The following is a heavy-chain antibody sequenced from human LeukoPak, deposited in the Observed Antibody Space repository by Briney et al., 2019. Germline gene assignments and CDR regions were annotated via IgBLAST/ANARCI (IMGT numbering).Heavy chain of an antibody. CDR2: ISGSGGST. V-gene: IGHV3-23*01. CDR1: GFTFSSYA. J-gene: IGHJ3*02. Sequence: GGSLRLSCAASGFTFSSYAMSWVRQAPGKGLEWVSAISGSGGSTYYADSVKGRFTISRDNSKNTLDLQMNSLRAEDTAVYYCAREKASGWLGEDAFDIWGQGTMVTVSS. CDR3: AREKASGWLGEDAFDI. D-gene: IGHD6-19*01.